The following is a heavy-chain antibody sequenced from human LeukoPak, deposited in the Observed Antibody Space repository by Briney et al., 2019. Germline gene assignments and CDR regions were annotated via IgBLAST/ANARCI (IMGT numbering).Heavy chain of an antibody. D-gene: IGHD4-11*01. V-gene: IGHV3-23*01. CDR2: ISGSGGST. CDR1: GFTFSSCA. Sequence: PGGSLRLSCAASGFTFSSCAMSWVRQAPGKGLEWVSSISGSGGSTYYADSVKGRFTISRDNAKNSLYLQMNSLRAEDTAVYYCARRADYSDYHDYWGQGTLVTVSS. J-gene: IGHJ4*02. CDR3: ARRADYSDYHDY.